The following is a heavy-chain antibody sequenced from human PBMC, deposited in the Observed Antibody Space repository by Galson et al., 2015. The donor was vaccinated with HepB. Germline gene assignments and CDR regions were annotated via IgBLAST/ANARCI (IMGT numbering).Heavy chain of an antibody. Sequence: SLRLSCAASGFTFNSYWMHWVRQAPGKGLMWISRVNTAGTETTYADSVKGRFTISRDNAKNTYYLQMNSLSPEDTAIYYCVRGGTGYFRLFHGDAFDVWGLGTMVTVSS. V-gene: IGHV3-74*03. J-gene: IGHJ3*01. CDR1: GFTFNSYW. D-gene: IGHD3-22*01. CDR3: VRGGTGYFRLFHGDAFDV. CDR2: VNTAGTET.